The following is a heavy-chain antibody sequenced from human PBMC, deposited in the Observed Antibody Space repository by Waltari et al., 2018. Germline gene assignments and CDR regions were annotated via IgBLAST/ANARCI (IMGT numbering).Heavy chain of an antibody. Sequence: QVELQESGPRPVKPPETLSLTSSVLVASLENYFYSWVRQPVGEGLEWIGRMHTPGSTTYKSSLQSRVTMSLDRAKSQLSLTLTSVTAADTGVYYCAGEAPTFYRGVMFHWGHGTMVTVSS. J-gene: IGHJ1*01. D-gene: IGHD3-10*01. CDR1: VASLENYF. CDR3: AGEAPTFYRGVMFH. V-gene: IGHV4-4*07. CDR2: MHTPGST.